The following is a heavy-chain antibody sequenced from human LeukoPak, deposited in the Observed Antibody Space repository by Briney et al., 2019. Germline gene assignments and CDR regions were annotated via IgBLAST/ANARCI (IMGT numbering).Heavy chain of an antibody. CDR3: ARSDCSGGNCYSVRAFDI. D-gene: IGHD2-15*01. CDR2: IKQDGSEK. Sequence: GGSPRLSCAASGFTFSIYWMSWVRQAPGKGLEWVANIKQDGSEKYYVDSVKGRFTISRDNAMNSLYLQMNSLRAEDTAVYYCARSDCSGGNCYSVRAFDIWGQGTMVTVSS. CDR1: GFTFSIYW. V-gene: IGHV3-7*01. J-gene: IGHJ3*02.